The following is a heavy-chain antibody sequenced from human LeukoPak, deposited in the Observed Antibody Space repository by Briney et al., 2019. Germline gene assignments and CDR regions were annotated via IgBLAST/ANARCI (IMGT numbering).Heavy chain of an antibody. CDR3: ARDRHTGYSSSWYRVNHCYYLMYV. D-gene: IGHD6-13*01. CDR2: ISSSSSTI. V-gene: IGHV3-48*01. J-gene: IGHJ6*03. CDR1: GFTFSSYS. Sequence: PGGPLTLSCAPSGFTFSSYSMNWLRQAPGKGGEWVSYISSSSSTIYYADSVKGLFTISRDNAKNSLYLQMNSLSAEDTAVYYRARDRHTGYSSSWYRVNHCYYLMYVWGKGPTVTVSS.